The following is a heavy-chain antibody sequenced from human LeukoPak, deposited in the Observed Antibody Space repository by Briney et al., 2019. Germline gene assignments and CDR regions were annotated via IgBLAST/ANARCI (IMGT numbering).Heavy chain of an antibody. D-gene: IGHD1-26*01. J-gene: IGHJ4*02. CDR1: GFTFDDYA. V-gene: IGHV3-9*01. CDR3: AKGVGRREPLGADY. CDR2: ISWNSGSI. Sequence: PGGSLRLSCATSGFTFDDYAMHWVRQAPGKGLEWVSGISWNSGSIGYADSVKGRFTISRDNAKNSLYLQMNSLRAEDTALYYCAKGVGRREPLGADYWGQGTLVTVSS.